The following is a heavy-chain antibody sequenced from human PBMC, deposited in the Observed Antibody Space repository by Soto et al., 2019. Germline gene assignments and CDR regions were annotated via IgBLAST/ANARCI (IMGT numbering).Heavy chain of an antibody. CDR2: ISSSSSYT. J-gene: IGHJ6*02. V-gene: IGHV3-11*06. Sequence: GGSLRLSCAASGFTFSDYYMSWIRQAPGKGLEWVSYISSSSSYTNYADSVKGRFTISRDNAKNSLYLQMNSLRAEDTAVYYCARFSGSYSHGADYYYGMDVWGQGTTVTVSS. CDR3: ARFSGSYSHGADYYYGMDV. CDR1: GFTFSDYY. D-gene: IGHD1-26*01.